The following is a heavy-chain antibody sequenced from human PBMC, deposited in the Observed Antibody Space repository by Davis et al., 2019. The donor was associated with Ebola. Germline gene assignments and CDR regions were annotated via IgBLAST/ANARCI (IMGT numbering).Heavy chain of an antibody. D-gene: IGHD1-26*01. J-gene: IGHJ4*02. CDR1: GFTFSSYE. CDR2: ISSSGSTI. V-gene: IGHV3-48*03. Sequence: GGSLRLSCAASGFTFSSYEMNWVRQAPGKGLEWVSYISSSGSTIYYADSVKGRFTISRDNAKNSLYLQMNSLRDEDTAVYYCARDQKSGDPLPFDYWGQGTLVTVSS. CDR3: ARDQKSGDPLPFDY.